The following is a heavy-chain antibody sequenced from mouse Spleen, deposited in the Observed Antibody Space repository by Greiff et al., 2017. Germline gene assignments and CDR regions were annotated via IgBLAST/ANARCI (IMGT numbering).Heavy chain of an antibody. D-gene: IGHD2-1*01. CDR3: ARRAYYGNYVFAY. V-gene: IGHV5-9-1*01. Sequence: EVKLVESGGGLVKPGGSLKLSCAASGFTFSSYAMSWVRQTPEKRLEWVATISSGGSYTYYPDSVKGRFTISRDNAKNTLYLQMSSLRSEDTAMYYCARRAYYGNYVFAYWGQGTLVTVSA. J-gene: IGHJ3*01. CDR2: ISSGGSYT. CDR1: GFTFSSYA.